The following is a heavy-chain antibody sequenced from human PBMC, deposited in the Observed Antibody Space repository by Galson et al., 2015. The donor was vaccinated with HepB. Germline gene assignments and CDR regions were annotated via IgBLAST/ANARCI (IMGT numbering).Heavy chain of an antibody. V-gene: IGHV3-30*04. J-gene: IGHJ6*02. CDR1: GFTFSSYA. D-gene: IGHD2/OR15-2a*01. CDR2: ISYDGSNK. CDR3: ARGNRYYYYYGMDV. Sequence: SLRLSCAASGFTFSSYAMHWVRQAPGKGLEWVAVISYDGSNKYYADSVKGRFTISRDNSKNTLYLQMNSLRAEDTAVYYCARGNRYYYYYGMDVWGQGTTVTVSS.